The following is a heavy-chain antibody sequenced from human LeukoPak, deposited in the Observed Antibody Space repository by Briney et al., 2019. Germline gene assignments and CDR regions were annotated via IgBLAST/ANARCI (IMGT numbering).Heavy chain of an antibody. V-gene: IGHV3-23*01. CDR1: GFTFSSYA. CDR3: ANQYSGNSYYYYGMDV. J-gene: IGHJ6*02. Sequence: PGGSLRLSCAASGFTFSSYAMSWVRQAPGKGLEWVSAISGSGGSTYYADSVKGRFTISRDNSKNTLYLQMNSLRAEDSAVYYCANQYSGNSYYYYGMDVWGQGTTVTVSS. D-gene: IGHD1-26*01. CDR2: ISGSGGST.